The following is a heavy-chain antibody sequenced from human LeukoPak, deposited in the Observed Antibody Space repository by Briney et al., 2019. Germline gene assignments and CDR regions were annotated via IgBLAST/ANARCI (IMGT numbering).Heavy chain of an antibody. CDR2: IIPTFGTA. D-gene: IGHD6-6*01. V-gene: IGHV1-69*05. CDR1: GGTFSSYA. CDR3: ARALRIPARPEYYYYMDV. J-gene: IGHJ6*03. Sequence: SVKVSCKASGGTFSSYAISWVRQAPGQGREWMGGIIPTFGTANYAQKFQGRVTITTDESTSTAYMALSRLRSEDTAVYYCARALRIPARPEYYYYMDVWGKGTTITVSS.